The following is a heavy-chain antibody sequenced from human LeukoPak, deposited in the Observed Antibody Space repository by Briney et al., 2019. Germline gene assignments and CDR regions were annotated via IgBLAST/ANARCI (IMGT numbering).Heavy chain of an antibody. V-gene: IGHV6-1*01. CDR2: TYYRSKWYN. Sequence: SQTLSLTCPISGDSVSRNNVAWNWIRQSPSRGLEWLGRTYYRSKWYNDYAVSVKSRITINPDTSKNQFSLQLISVTPEDTAVYYCAREAVGYSYGYPPFYFDYWGQGTLVTVSS. D-gene: IGHD5-18*01. CDR3: AREAVGYSYGYPPFYFDY. CDR1: GDSVSRNNVA. J-gene: IGHJ4*02.